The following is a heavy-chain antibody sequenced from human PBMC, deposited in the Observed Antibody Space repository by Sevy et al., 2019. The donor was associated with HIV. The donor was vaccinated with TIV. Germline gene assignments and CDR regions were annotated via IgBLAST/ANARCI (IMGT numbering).Heavy chain of an antibody. D-gene: IGHD1-26*01. Sequence: GGSLRLSCAASGFTFSNYWMNWVRQVPGKGLVWVTGINSVGSTTRYADSVKGRFTISRDNAKNMLYLQMNSLSAEDTAVYYCARDLYSGSVPADYWGQGTLVTVSS. CDR3: ARDLYSGSVPADY. CDR2: INSVGSTT. CDR1: GFTFSNYW. J-gene: IGHJ4*02. V-gene: IGHV3-74*01.